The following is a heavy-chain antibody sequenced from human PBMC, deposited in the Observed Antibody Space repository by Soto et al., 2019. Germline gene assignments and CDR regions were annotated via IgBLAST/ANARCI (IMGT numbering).Heavy chain of an antibody. J-gene: IGHJ4*02. CDR3: TRGPRPISTGTGAY. Sequence: GGSLRLSCAASGFIFKMYWMHWVRQSPGKGLVWISRIYNDGTYSDYADSVRGRFTISRDNVNDTLYLQMNNLRAEDSGLYYCTRGPRPISTGTGAYWGQGTQVTVYS. CDR2: IYNDGTYS. D-gene: IGHD3-10*01. V-gene: IGHV3-74*01. CDR1: GFIFKMYW.